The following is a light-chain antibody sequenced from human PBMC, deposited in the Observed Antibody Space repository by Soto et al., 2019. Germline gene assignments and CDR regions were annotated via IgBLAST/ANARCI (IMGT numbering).Light chain of an antibody. CDR3: CSYAGSSFWV. CDR2: DVS. J-gene: IGLJ3*02. CDR1: SSDVGGYNY. Sequence: QSVLTQPRSVSGSPGQSVTISCTGTSSDVGGYNYVSWYQQHPGKAPKLMIYDVSKQPSGVPDRFSGSKSGNTASLTISGLQAEDEADYYCCSYAGSSFWVFGGGTKVTVL. V-gene: IGLV2-11*01.